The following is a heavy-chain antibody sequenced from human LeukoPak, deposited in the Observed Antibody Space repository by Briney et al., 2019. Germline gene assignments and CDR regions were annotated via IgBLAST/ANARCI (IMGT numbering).Heavy chain of an antibody. CDR3: ARVLLVVGVTTVSWFDP. V-gene: IGHV4-34*01. Sequence: SETLSLTCAVYGGSFSGYYWSWIRQPPGKGLEWIGEINHSGSTNYNPSLKSRVTISVDTSKNQFSLKLSSVTAADTAVYYCARVLLVVGVTTVSWFDPWGQGTLVTVSS. D-gene: IGHD1-26*01. CDR2: INHSGST. CDR1: GGSFSGYY. J-gene: IGHJ5*02.